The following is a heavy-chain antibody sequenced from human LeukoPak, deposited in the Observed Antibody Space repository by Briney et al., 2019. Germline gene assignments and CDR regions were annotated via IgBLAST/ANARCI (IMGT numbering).Heavy chain of an antibody. Sequence: PSGTLSLTCTVSGGSISGYYWSWIRQPARKGLEWIGRIYTSGTTHDNPSLKSRVTMSVDTSKNQVSLKVSSVTAADTAVYYCARQDSKVGAYTGPYYFDYWGQGTLVTVSS. CDR1: GGSISGYY. CDR3: ARQDSKVGAYTGPYYFDY. J-gene: IGHJ4*02. CDR2: IYTSGTT. D-gene: IGHD1-26*01. V-gene: IGHV4-4*07.